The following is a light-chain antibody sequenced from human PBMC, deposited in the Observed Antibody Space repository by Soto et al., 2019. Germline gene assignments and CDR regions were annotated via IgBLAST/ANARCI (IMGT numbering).Light chain of an antibody. J-gene: IGLJ1*01. CDR1: SSDVGGYNY. Sequence: QSALTQPASVSGSPGQSITISCTGTSSDVGGYNYVSWYQQHPGKAPKLMIYEVSNRPSGVSNRFSGSKSGNTASLTISGLQAEDEADYYCTSFRSGSALFGTGTKV. V-gene: IGLV2-14*01. CDR3: TSFRSGSAL. CDR2: EVS.